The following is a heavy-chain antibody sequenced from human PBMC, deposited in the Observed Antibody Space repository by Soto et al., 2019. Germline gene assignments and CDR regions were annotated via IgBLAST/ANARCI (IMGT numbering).Heavy chain of an antibody. V-gene: IGHV1-18*04. D-gene: IGHD1-20*01. CDR3: ARESPVITLRKRGWLDP. Sequence: QAQLVQSGAEVKKPGASVRLSCKASGYNFTTFGISWVRQAPGQGLEWLGWISAFNGNTKYAQKYQGRVSMTTDTPTSTGYTNLRSLRSDDTAVYYCARESPVITLRKRGWLDPWGQGTLVTVSS. CDR1: GYNFTTFG. J-gene: IGHJ5*02. CDR2: ISAFNGNT.